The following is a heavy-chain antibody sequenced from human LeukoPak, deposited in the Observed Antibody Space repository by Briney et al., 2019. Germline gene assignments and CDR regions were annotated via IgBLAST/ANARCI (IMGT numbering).Heavy chain of an antibody. Sequence: PGGPLRLSCVASGFTFRNYYMHWVRQVPGKGLVWVSRISGDGSSIFYADSVKGRFTISRDNAKNSLYVQTNSLRADDSAVYYCARSSNGVYIQWGQGTLVTVSS. CDR3: ARSSNGVYIQ. CDR2: ISGDGSSI. D-gene: IGHD2-8*01. J-gene: IGHJ4*02. CDR1: GFTFRNYY. V-gene: IGHV3-74*01.